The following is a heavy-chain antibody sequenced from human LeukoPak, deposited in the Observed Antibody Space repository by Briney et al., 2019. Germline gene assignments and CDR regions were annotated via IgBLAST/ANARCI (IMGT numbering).Heavy chain of an antibody. Sequence: QPGGSLRLSCAASGFTFSSYAMHWVRQAPGKGLEWVAVISYDGSNKYYADSVKGRFTISRDNSKNTLYLQMNSLRAEDTAVYYCAREGSSLAPFDYWGQGTLVTVSS. V-gene: IGHV3-30*04. CDR3: AREGSSLAPFDY. CDR1: GFTFSSYA. J-gene: IGHJ4*02. CDR2: ISYDGSNK. D-gene: IGHD6-6*01.